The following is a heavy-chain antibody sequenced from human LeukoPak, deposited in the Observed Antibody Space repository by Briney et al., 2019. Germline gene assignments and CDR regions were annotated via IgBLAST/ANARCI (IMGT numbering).Heavy chain of an antibody. CDR2: IDVGNGGT. J-gene: IGHJ4*02. V-gene: IGHV1-3*03. CDR3: ARGIWSNTVTAYYLYY. D-gene: IGHD4-17*01. Sequence: ASVKVSCKASGYDFTKYAVQWWRQALGQRLEWMGWIDVGNGGTKSSQDFQGRGTITRDTSASIAYMELSSLRSEDMAVYYCARGIWSNTVTAYYLYYWGEGTLVTVSS. CDR1: GYDFTKYA.